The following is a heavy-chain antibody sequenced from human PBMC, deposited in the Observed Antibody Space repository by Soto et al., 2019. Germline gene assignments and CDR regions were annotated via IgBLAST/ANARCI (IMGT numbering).Heavy chain of an antibody. CDR2: ISYDGRNK. V-gene: IGHV3-30*03. J-gene: IGHJ4*02. D-gene: IGHD3-9*01. Sequence: QVQLVESGGGVVQPGRSLRLSCAASGFTFSNYAMHWVRQAPGKGLEWVTIISYDGRNKYYADSVKGRFTISRDNSKNTLYLQMNSLRAEDTAVYYCARDSASYYDVLTGYLDFWGQGTLVTVSS. CDR3: ARDSASYYDVLTGYLDF. CDR1: GFTFSNYA.